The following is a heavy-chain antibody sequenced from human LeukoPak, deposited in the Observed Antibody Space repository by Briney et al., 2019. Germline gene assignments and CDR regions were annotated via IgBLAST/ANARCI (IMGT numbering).Heavy chain of an antibody. V-gene: IGHV3-23*01. D-gene: IGHD4-11*01. CDR3: ATYSTRNAREFQS. Sequence: GGSLRLSCAASAFSLNAYNMNWVRQAPGKGLEWVSVISGSGGRTYYADSVKGRFTISRDNAKMSLYLQMNSLRVEDTAVYYCATYSTRNAREFQSWGQGTLVTVSS. CDR2: ISGSGGRT. J-gene: IGHJ1*01. CDR1: AFSLNAYN.